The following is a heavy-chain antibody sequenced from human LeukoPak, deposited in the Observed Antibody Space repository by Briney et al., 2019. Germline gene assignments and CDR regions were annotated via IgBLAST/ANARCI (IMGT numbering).Heavy chain of an antibody. Sequence: GGSLRLSCAASGFTVSSNYMSWVRQAPGKGLEWVSVIYSGGSTYSADSVKGRFTISRANSKNTLYLQMNSLRAEDTAVYYCARDHCSSTSCYGDNWFDPWGQGTLVTVSS. D-gene: IGHD2-2*01. CDR2: IYSGGST. CDR1: GFTVSSNY. J-gene: IGHJ5*02. V-gene: IGHV3-53*01. CDR3: ARDHCSSTSCYGDNWFDP.